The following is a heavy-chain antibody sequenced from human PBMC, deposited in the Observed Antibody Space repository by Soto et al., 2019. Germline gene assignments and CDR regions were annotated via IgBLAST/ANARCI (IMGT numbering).Heavy chain of an antibody. CDR3: AGRRAWEPLDY. Sequence: SETLSLTCAVYGGSFSGYYWGWIRQPPGKGLEWIGEIHHNGSTNYNPSLKSRVTISVDTSKNQFSLRLSSVTAADTAVYYCAGRRAWEPLDYWGQGTLVTVSS. CDR2: IHHNGST. D-gene: IGHD1-26*01. J-gene: IGHJ4*02. V-gene: IGHV4-34*01. CDR1: GGSFSGYY.